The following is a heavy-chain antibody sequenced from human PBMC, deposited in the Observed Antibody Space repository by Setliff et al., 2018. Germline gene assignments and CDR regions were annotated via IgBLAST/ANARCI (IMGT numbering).Heavy chain of an antibody. CDR3: ARERAYDGLNYYGMDV. CDR1: GYSFTSYG. J-gene: IGHJ6*01. Sequence: ASVKVSCKTSGYSFTSYGISWVRQAPGQGLEWMGWISADNGHTKNVKNFQGRVTMTTDTTTSTAYMELRSPRSDDTAVYYCARERAYDGLNYYGMDVWGQGTTDTVSA. V-gene: IGHV1-18*01. D-gene: IGHD3-22*01. CDR2: ISADNGHT.